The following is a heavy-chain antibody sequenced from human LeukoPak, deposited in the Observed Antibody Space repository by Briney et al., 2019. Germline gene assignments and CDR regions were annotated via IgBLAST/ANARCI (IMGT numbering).Heavy chain of an antibody. V-gene: IGHV4-34*01. CDR2: IIHSGRA. Sequence: KPSETLSLTCAVNGGSFSGYYWTWIRQSPGKGLVWIGEIIHSGRANYSPSLKSRLTLSVDPSMNHFSMRLSSVTAADTAVYYCARGTVLVGYASFDYWGQGALVTVPS. J-gene: IGHJ4*02. D-gene: IGHD2-8*02. CDR3: ARGTVLVGYASFDY. CDR1: GGSFSGYY.